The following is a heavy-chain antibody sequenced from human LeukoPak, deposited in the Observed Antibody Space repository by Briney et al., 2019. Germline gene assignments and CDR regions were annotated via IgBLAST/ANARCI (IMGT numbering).Heavy chain of an antibody. D-gene: IGHD3-3*01. CDR3: ARGGIFGVLTRGEHNWFDP. V-gene: IGHV4-34*01. CDR2: INHSGST. J-gene: IGHJ5*02. CDR1: GGSFSDYY. Sequence: SETLSLTCAVYGGSFSDYYWSWIRQPPGKGLEWIGEINHSGSTNYNPSLKSRVTISVDTSKNQFSLKLSSVTAADTAVYYCARGGIFGVLTRGEHNWFDPWGQGTLVTVSS.